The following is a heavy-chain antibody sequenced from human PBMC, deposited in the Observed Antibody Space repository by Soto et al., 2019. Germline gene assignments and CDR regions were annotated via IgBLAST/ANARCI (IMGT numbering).Heavy chain of an antibody. J-gene: IGHJ5*02. CDR1: GGSFSGYY. CDR2: INHSGST. V-gene: IGHV4-34*01. Sequence: PSETLSLTCAVYGGSFSGYYWSWIRQPPGKGLEWIGEINHSGSTNYNPSLKRRVTISVDTSKNQFSLKLSSVTAADTAVYYCARGGYCSSTSCYRRHNWFDPWGQGTLVTVSS. CDR3: ARGGYCSSTSCYRRHNWFDP. D-gene: IGHD2-2*01.